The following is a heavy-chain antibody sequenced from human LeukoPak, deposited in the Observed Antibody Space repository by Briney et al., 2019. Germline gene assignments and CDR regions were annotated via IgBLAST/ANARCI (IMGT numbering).Heavy chain of an antibody. CDR2: ISGSGGST. Sequence: GGPLRLSCAASGFTFSSYAMSLVRQAPGKGLEWVSAISGSGGSTYYADSVKGRFTISRDNSKNTLYLQMNSLRAEDTAVYYCAKFRGSFYYYDSRDSDYWGQGTLVTVSS. V-gene: IGHV3-23*01. CDR3: AKFRGSFYYYDSRDSDY. D-gene: IGHD3-22*01. J-gene: IGHJ4*02. CDR1: GFTFSSYA.